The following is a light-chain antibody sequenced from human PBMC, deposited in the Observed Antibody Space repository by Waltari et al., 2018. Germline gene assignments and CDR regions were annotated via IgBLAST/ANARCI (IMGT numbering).Light chain of an antibody. CDR2: QDK. CDR3: AAWDDSLNGYV. CDR1: KLGEKY. Sequence: SYELTQPPSVSVSPGQTASITCPGDKLGEKYTCWYQQKPGQSPAMIIWQDKKRPPGIPERFSGSKSGTSASLAISGFQSEDEGDYYCAAWDDSLNGYVFATGTKVTVL. J-gene: IGLJ1*01. V-gene: IGLV3-1*01.